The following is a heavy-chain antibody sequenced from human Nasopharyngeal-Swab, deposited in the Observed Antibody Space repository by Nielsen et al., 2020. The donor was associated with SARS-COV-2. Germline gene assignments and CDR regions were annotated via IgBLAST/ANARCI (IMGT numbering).Heavy chain of an antibody. CDR1: GFTFSSYA. CDR2: ISGSGGST. D-gene: IGHD1-1*01. V-gene: IGHV3-23*01. CDR3: ANTGTTRYYYYGMDV. Sequence: ESLKISCAASGFTFSSYAMSWVRQAPGKGLEWVSAISGSGGSTYYADSVKGRFTISRDNSKNTLYLQMNSLRAEDTAVYYCANTGTTRYYYYGMDVWGQGTTVTVSS. J-gene: IGHJ6*02.